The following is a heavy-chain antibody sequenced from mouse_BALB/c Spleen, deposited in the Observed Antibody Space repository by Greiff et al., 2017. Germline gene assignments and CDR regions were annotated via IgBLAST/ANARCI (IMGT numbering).Heavy chain of an antibody. Sequence: EVQLVESGGGLVKPGGSLKLSCAASGFTFSSYAMSWVRQSPEKRLEWVAEISSGGSYTYYQDTVTGRFTISRDNAKNTLYLEMSSLRSEDTAMYYCARDLHDGYYGAMDYWGQGTSVTVSS. D-gene: IGHD2-3*01. CDR3: ARDLHDGYYGAMDY. J-gene: IGHJ4*01. CDR1: GFTFSSYA. V-gene: IGHV5-9-4*01. CDR2: ISSGGSYT.